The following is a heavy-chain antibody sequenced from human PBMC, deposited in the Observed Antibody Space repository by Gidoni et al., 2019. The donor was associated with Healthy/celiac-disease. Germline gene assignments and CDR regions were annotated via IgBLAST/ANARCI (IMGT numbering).Heavy chain of an antibody. V-gene: IGHV3-30-3*01. D-gene: IGHD6-13*01. Sequence: QVQLVESGGGVVQPWRSLRLSCAASGFTFSSPAMHWVRQAPGKGLEWVEVISYDGSNKYYADSVKGRFTISRDNSKKTLYLQMNSLRAEDTAVYYCASYSSSWIYWGQGTLVTVSS. CDR2: ISYDGSNK. J-gene: IGHJ4*02. CDR1: GFTFSSPA. CDR3: ASYSSSWIY.